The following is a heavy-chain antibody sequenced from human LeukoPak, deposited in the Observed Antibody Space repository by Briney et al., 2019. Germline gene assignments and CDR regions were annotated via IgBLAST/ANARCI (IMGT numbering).Heavy chain of an antibody. D-gene: IGHD6-6*01. Sequence: SETLSLTCTVSGGSISSSSYYWGWIRQPPGKGLEWIGSIYYSGSTYYNPSLKSRVTISVDTSKNQFSLKLSSVTAADTAVYYCARDLADRPSYSSSSETDYWGQGTLVTVSS. CDR1: GGSISSSSYY. V-gene: IGHV4-39*02. J-gene: IGHJ4*02. CDR2: IYYSGST. CDR3: ARDLADRPSYSSSSETDY.